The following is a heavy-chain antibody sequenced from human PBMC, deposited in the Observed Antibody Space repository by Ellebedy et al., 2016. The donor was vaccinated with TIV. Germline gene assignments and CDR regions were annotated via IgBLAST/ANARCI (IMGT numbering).Heavy chain of an antibody. J-gene: IGHJ4*02. CDR1: GGTFSSYA. Sequence: SVKVSXXASGGTFSSYAISWVRQAPGQGLEWMGGIIPIFGTANYAQKFQGRVTITADKSTSTAYMELSSLRSEDTAVYYCASQDSSGLNDYWGQGTLVTVSS. V-gene: IGHV1-69*06. CDR3: ASQDSSGLNDY. D-gene: IGHD3-22*01. CDR2: IIPIFGTA.